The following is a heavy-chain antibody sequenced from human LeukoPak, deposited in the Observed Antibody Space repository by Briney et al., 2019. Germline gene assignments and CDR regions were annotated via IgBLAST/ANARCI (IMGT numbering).Heavy chain of an antibody. J-gene: IGHJ4*02. V-gene: IGHV3-21*01. CDR2: ISSSSSYI. D-gene: IGHD3-16*01. Sequence: GGSLRLSCAASGFTFSSYSMNWVRQAPGKGLEWVSSISSSSSYIYYADSVKGRFTISRDNAKNSLYLQMNSLRAEDTTVYYCARERGTATDHWGQGTLVTVSS. CDR1: GFTFSSYS. CDR3: ARERGTATDH.